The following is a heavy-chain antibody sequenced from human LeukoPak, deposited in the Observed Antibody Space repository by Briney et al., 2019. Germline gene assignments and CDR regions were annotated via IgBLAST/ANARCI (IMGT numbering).Heavy chain of an antibody. CDR3: ARSLVTHWHFDL. J-gene: IGHJ2*01. CDR2: FYPTDSDT. D-gene: IGHD2-21*01. CDR1: GYSFDSYW. V-gene: IGHV5-51*01. Sequence: GESLKISCQGSGYSFDSYWIGWVRQMPGKGLEWIGIFYPTDSDTHYSPSFQGQVTMSADTSINTAYLQWSSLEASDTAIYYCARSLVTHWHFDLWGRGTPVIVSS.